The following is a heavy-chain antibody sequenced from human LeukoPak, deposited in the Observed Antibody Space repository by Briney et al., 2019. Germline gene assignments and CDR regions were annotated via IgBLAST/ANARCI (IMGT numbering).Heavy chain of an antibody. CDR3: ARDSVVVVAATYYFDY. J-gene: IGHJ4*02. CDR2: INPSGGST. CDR1: GYTFTSYY. D-gene: IGHD2-15*01. V-gene: IGHV1-46*01. Sequence: ASVKVSCKASGYTFTSYYMHWVRQAPGQGLEWMGIINPSGGSTSYAQKFQGRVTMTRDTSTSTVYMELSSPRSEDTAVYYCARDSVVVVAATYYFDYWGQGTLVTVSS.